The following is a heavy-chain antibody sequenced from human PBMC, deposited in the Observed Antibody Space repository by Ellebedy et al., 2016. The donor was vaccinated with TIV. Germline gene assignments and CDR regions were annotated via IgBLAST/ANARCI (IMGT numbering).Heavy chain of an antibody. CDR1: GIIVSDYF. D-gene: IGHD2-21*01. J-gene: IGHJ5*02. CDR3: ARDPGGGGDFGDNWFDP. Sequence: PGGSLRLSCEASGIIVSDYFMNWVRQAPGKGLEWVSVLYPDAKTNYTDSVNGRFIVSRDSSKKTLYLQMNSLPAEDTAVYYCARDPGGGGDFGDNWFDPWGQGTLVTVSS. CDR2: LYPDAKT. V-gene: IGHV3-66*01.